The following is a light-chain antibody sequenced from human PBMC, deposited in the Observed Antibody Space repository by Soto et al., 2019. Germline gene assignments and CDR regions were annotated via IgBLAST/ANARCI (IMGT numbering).Light chain of an antibody. CDR1: SRDVGGYNY. V-gene: IGLV2-14*01. CDR2: DFS. J-gene: IGLJ1*01. Sequence: QSALTQPASVSASPGQSITISCTGTSRDVGGYNYVSWYQQHPRQAPKLLIYDFSNRPSGVSDRFSGSKSGNTASLTLSRIQAADELAYSCSSYTSRSTHVFGTGTKVTVL. CDR3: SSYTSRSTHV.